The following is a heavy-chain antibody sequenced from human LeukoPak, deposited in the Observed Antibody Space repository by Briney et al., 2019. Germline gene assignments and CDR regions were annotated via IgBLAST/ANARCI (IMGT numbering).Heavy chain of an antibody. Sequence: ASVKVSCKASGGTFSSYAISWVRQAPGQGLEWMGRIIPIFGTANYAQKFQGRVTITTDESTSTAYMELSGLGSEDTAVYYCARYIVGAYFDYWGQGTLVTVSS. V-gene: IGHV1-69*05. J-gene: IGHJ4*02. CDR2: IIPIFGTA. CDR1: GGTFSSYA. CDR3: ARYIVGAYFDY. D-gene: IGHD1-26*01.